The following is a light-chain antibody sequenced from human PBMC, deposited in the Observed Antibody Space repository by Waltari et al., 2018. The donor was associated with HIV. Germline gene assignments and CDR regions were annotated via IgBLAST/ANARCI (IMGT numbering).Light chain of an antibody. CDR3: QSYDRSLSVWV. Sequence: QSVLTQPPSVSGAPGQGVTIPCTGSSSNTGAGYDVPWYQQLPGTPPRLLIYDNTIRPSGVPDRFSGSKSGTSASLAIAGLQDEDEAVYYCQSYDRSLSVWVFGGGTKVTVL. CDR1: SSNTGAGYD. CDR2: DNT. V-gene: IGLV1-40*01. J-gene: IGLJ3*02.